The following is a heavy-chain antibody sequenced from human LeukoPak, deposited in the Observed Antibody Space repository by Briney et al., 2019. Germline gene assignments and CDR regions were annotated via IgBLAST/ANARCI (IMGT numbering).Heavy chain of an antibody. CDR1: RFTFSSYW. Sequence: GGSLRLSCAASRFTFSSYWMHWVRQAPGRGLVWVSRINTDGSTTTYADSVKGRFTISRDNAKNTLYLQMNSLRAEDTAVYYCAKFARIYYDSSGLDYWGQGTLVTVSS. J-gene: IGHJ4*02. CDR2: INTDGSTT. CDR3: AKFARIYYDSSGLDY. V-gene: IGHV3-74*01. D-gene: IGHD3-22*01.